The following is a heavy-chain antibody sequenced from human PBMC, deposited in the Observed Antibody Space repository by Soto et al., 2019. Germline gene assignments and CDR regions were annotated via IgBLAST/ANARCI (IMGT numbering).Heavy chain of an antibody. CDR1: GFTFSSYA. CDR2: ISYDGSNK. J-gene: IGHJ4*02. CDR3: ARAGRQQLVVAPMCVDY. Sequence: QVQLVESGGGVVQPGRSLRLSCAASGFTFSSYAMHWVRQAPGKGLEWVAVISYDGSNKYYADSVKGRFTISRDNSKNTLYLQMNSLRAEDTAVYYCARAGRQQLVVAPMCVDYWGQGTLVTVSS. D-gene: IGHD6-13*01. V-gene: IGHV3-30-3*01.